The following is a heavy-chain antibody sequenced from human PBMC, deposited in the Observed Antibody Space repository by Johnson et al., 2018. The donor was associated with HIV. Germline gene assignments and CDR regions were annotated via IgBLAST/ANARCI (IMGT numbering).Heavy chain of an antibody. J-gene: IGHJ3*02. CDR2: ISYDGSNK. CDR3: AKVPVGAKGPVAFYI. D-gene: IGHD1-26*01. Sequence: QMQLVESGGGVVQPGRSLRLSCAASGFTFSSYAMHWVRQAPGKGLEWVEVISYDGSNKYSAASVKGRFTISRDNSKNTLYLQINSLRAEDTALYYCAKVPVGAKGPVAFYIWGQGTMVTVSS. CDR1: GFTFSSYA. V-gene: IGHV3-30*04.